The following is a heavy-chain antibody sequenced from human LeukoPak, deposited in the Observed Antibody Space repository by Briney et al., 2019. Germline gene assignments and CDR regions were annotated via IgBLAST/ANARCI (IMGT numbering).Heavy chain of an antibody. CDR1: GFTFSSYT. CDR2: ITTSDGNT. V-gene: IGHV3-23*01. J-gene: IGHJ4*02. CDR3: ARDGDGYNLDY. D-gene: IGHD5-24*01. Sequence: TGGSLRLSCAASGFTFSSYTMSWVRQAPGKGLEWVSTITTSDGNTYYADSVKGRFTVSRDNSKNTLFLQMNSLRAEDTAVYYCARDGDGYNLDYWGQGILVTVSS.